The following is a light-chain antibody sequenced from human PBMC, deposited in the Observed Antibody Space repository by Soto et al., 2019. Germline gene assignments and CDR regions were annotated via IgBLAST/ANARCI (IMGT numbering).Light chain of an antibody. J-gene: IGLJ1*01. V-gene: IGLV1-51*01. CDR1: SSNIGNNY. Sequence: QSVLTQPPSVSAAPGQKVTISCSGSSSNIGNNYVSWYQQLPGTAPKLLIYDSNKRPSGIPDRFSGSRSGTSATLGITGLQTGDEADYYCGTWDSRLSAYVFGTGTK. CDR3: GTWDSRLSAYV. CDR2: DSN.